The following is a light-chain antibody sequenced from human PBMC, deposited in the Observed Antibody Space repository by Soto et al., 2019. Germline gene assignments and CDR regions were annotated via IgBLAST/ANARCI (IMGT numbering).Light chain of an antibody. V-gene: IGKV1-5*03. J-gene: IGKJ2*01. CDR3: QQYNSYSPYT. Sequence: DIEMTQSPSTLSSSLGDRVTISCRASQSISSWLAWYQQKPGKAPKLLIYEASSLETGVPSRFSGSGSGTDFTLTISSLEPDDFATYYCQQYNSYSPYTFGQGTKLEIK. CDR1: QSISSW. CDR2: EAS.